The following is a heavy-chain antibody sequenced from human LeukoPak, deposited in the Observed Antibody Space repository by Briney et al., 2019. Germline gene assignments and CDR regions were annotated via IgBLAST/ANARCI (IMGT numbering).Heavy chain of an antibody. CDR3: ARVDCSGGSCQEYYFDY. CDR1: GYTFTSYG. CDR2: ISAYNGNT. Sequence: ASVKVSCKAPGYTFTSYGISWVRQAPGQGLEWMGWISAYNGNTNYAQKLQGRVTMTTDTSTSTAYMELRSLRSDDTAVYYCARVDCSGGSCQEYYFDYWGQGTLVTVSS. D-gene: IGHD2-15*01. V-gene: IGHV1-18*01. J-gene: IGHJ4*02.